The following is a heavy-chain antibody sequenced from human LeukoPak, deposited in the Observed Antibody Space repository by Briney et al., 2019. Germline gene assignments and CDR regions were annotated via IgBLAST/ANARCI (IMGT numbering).Heavy chain of an antibody. D-gene: IGHD6-19*01. V-gene: IGHV4-34*01. Sequence: SETLSLTCAVYGGSFSGYYWTWIRQPPGKGLEWIVVSNHSGSTNYNPSLKSRVIISVDTAKNQFFLKLRPFAAANKAVYYCARRLRLPDTYSSGWNNWFDPRGQGTLVTVCS. CDR2: SNHSGST. CDR1: GGSFSGYY. CDR3: ARRLRLPDTYSSGWNNWFDP. J-gene: IGHJ5*02.